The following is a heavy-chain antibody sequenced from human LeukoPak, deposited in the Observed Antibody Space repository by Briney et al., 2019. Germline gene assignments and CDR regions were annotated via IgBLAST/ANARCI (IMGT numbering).Heavy chain of an antibody. J-gene: IGHJ4*02. CDR3: TILVYRFDY. V-gene: IGHV1-24*01. CDR2: FDPVDGET. CDR1: GYTLTVLS. Sequence: ASANVSCTVSGYTLTVLSMHWVRQAPGKGLEWRGGFDPVDGETIFAQKLLGKVTMTDDTSTDTAYLELSSLSCKATALSCCTILVYRFDYWGQGTLVTVSS. D-gene: IGHD3-16*02.